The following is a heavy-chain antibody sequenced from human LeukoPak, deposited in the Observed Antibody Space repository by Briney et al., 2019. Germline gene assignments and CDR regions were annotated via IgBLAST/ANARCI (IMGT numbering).Heavy chain of an antibody. V-gene: IGHV3-33*06. CDR1: GLTFSKYG. J-gene: IGHJ4*02. CDR3: AKDRAVAGTDARYYFDY. D-gene: IGHD6-19*01. Sequence: GGSLRLSCAPSGLTFSKYGMHWVRQAPGKGLEWVAVIWFDEKNKYYADSMKGRLTISRDNSKDTLYLKMNSLRADDTAVYYCAKDRAVAGTDARYYFDYWGQGTLVTVSA. CDR2: IWFDEKNK.